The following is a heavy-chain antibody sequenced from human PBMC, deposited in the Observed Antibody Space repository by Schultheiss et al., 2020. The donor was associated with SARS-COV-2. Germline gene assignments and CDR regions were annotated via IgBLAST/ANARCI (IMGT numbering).Heavy chain of an antibody. CDR3: ARDAKIFRGMEV. J-gene: IGHJ6*04. CDR1: GFTFSSYT. CDR2: ISYDGSNK. D-gene: IGHD3-3*01. Sequence: GGSLRLSCAASGFTFSSYTMHWVRQAPGKGLEWVAVISYDGSNKYYADSVKGRFTISRDNSKNTLYLQMNSLRAEDTAVYYCARDAKIFRGMEVWGKETTVTVS. V-gene: IGHV3-30-3*01.